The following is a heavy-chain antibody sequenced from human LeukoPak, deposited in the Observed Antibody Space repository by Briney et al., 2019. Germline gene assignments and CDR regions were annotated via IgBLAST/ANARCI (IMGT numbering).Heavy chain of an antibody. Sequence: SETLSLTCTVSNGSISSSGYYWGWIRQPPGEGLEWIGTVYYSGRTYYNPSLKSRITISVDTSKNQFTLKLSSVTAADTAFYYCASHGGYYYYYMDVWGKGTTVTVSS. CDR2: VYYSGRT. CDR1: NGSISSSGYY. J-gene: IGHJ6*03. V-gene: IGHV4-39*01. D-gene: IGHD3-16*01. CDR3: ASHGGYYYYYMDV.